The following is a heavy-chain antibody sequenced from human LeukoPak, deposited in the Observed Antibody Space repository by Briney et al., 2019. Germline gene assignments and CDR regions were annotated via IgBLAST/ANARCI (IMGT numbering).Heavy chain of an antibody. CDR3: ARVGYDILTGYYPYYFDY. CDR2: INPNSGGT. D-gene: IGHD3-9*01. J-gene: IGHJ4*02. CDR1: GYTFTGYY. Sequence: AASVKVSCKASGYTFTGYYMHWVRQAPGQGLEWMGWINPNSGGTNYAQKFQGRVTMTRDTSISTAYMELSRLRSDDTAVYYCARVGYDILTGYYPYYFDYWGQGTLVTVSS. V-gene: IGHV1-2*02.